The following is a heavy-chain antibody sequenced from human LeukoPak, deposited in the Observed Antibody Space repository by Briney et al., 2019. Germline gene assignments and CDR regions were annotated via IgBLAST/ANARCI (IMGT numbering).Heavy chain of an antibody. D-gene: IGHD3-16*01. CDR3: ARHVGHYVWGSYILAKPNYFDY. CDR2: IYYSGST. J-gene: IGHJ4*02. Sequence: PSETLSLTCTVSGGSVSPYYWSWIRQPPGKGLEWIGYIYYSGSTKYNPSLESRVTISVDTSKNQFSLKLSSVTAADTAVYYCARHVGHYVWGSYILAKPNYFDYWGQGTLVTVSS. CDR1: GGSVSPYY. V-gene: IGHV4-59*08.